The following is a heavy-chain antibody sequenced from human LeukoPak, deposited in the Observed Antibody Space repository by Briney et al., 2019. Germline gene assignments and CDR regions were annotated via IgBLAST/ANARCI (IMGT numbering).Heavy chain of an antibody. CDR3: ARDPDQIAVAGKNYYYYMDV. Sequence: GSVKVSCKASGYTFTGYYMHWVRQAPGQGLEWMGIINPSGGSTSYAQKFQGRVTMTRDMSTSTVYMELSSLRSEDTAVYYCARDPDQIAVAGKNYYYYMDVWGKGTTVTVSS. CDR2: INPSGGST. D-gene: IGHD6-19*01. J-gene: IGHJ6*03. V-gene: IGHV1-46*01. CDR1: GYTFTGYY.